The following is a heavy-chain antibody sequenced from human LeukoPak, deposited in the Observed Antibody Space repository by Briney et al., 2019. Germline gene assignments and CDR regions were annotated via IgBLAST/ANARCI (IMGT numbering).Heavy chain of an antibody. D-gene: IGHD5-12*01. V-gene: IGHV4-59*01. Sequence: SESLSLTCTVSGGSISSYYWSWIRQPPGKGLEWIGYISYTGSTNYNPSLKSRVTISVDTSKNQFSLKLSSVTAADTAVYYCARESGYDRDFDYWGQGTLVTPSA. CDR2: ISYTGST. J-gene: IGHJ4*02. CDR3: ARESGYDRDFDY. CDR1: GGSISSYY.